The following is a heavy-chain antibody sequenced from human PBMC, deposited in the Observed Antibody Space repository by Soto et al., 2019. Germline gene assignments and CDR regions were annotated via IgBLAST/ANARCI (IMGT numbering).Heavy chain of an antibody. CDR2: INSDGSST. D-gene: IGHD3-16*02. CDR1: GFTFSSYW. V-gene: IGHV3-74*01. CDR3: ARRMITFGGVIVTHFDY. Sequence: GGSLRLSCAASGFTFSSYWMHWVRQAPGKGLVWVSRINSDGSSTSYADSVKGRFTISRDNAKNTLYLQMNSLRAEDTAVYYCARRMITFGGVIVTHFDYWGQGTLVTVSS. J-gene: IGHJ4*02.